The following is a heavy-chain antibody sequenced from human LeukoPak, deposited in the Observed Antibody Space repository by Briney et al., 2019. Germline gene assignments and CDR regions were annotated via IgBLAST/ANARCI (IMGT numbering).Heavy chain of an antibody. J-gene: IGHJ4*02. CDR2: ISSSGSTI. D-gene: IGHD1-1*01. CDR3: ARDKPGLRASTTGTRGGLDY. CDR1: GFTFSSYA. Sequence: PGGSLRLSCAASGFTFSSYAMSWIRQAPGKGLEWVSYISSSGSTIYYADSVKGRFTISRDNAKNSLYLQMNSLRAEDTAVYYCARDKPGLRASTTGTRGGLDYRGQGTLVTVSS. V-gene: IGHV3-11*01.